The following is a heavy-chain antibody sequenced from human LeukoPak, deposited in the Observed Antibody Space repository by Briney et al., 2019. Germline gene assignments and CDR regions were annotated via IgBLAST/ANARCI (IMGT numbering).Heavy chain of an antibody. CDR3: AREGCDRTDTAELDH. Sequence: ASVKVSCKASGYTFTGHYMHWARQAPGQGLEWMGWINSKSGDRNSAQKFQGRVTMTRDTSISTVYMELSRLRPDDTAVYSCAREGCDRTDTAELDHWGQGTLVTVSS. J-gene: IGHJ4*02. CDR2: INSKSGDR. CDR1: GYTFTGHY. V-gene: IGHV1-2*02.